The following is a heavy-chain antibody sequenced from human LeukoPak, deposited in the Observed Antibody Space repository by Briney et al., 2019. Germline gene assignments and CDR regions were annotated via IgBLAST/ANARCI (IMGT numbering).Heavy chain of an antibody. V-gene: IGHV1-46*01. CDR2: INPSGGST. CDR3: ARVDCGGDCYWNYFDY. J-gene: IGHJ4*02. CDR1: GYTFTSYY. Sequence: ASVKVSCKAPGYTFTSYYMHWVRQAPGQGLEWMGIINPSGGSTSYAQKFQGRVTMTRDTSTSTVYMELSSLRSEDTAVYYCARVDCGGDCYWNYFDYWGQGTLVTVSS. D-gene: IGHD2-21*02.